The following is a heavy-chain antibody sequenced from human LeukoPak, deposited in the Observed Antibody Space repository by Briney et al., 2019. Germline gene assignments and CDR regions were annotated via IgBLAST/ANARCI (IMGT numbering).Heavy chain of an antibody. D-gene: IGHD3-9*01. Sequence: GGSLRLSCAASGFTFSSYWMSWARQAPGKGLEWVANIKQDGSEKYYVDSVKGRFTISRDNAKNSLYLQMNSLRAEDTAVYYCARSPAHRILTGRKYWFDPWGQGTLVTVSS. CDR2: IKQDGSEK. V-gene: IGHV3-7*03. CDR1: GFTFSSYW. CDR3: ARSPAHRILTGRKYWFDP. J-gene: IGHJ5*02.